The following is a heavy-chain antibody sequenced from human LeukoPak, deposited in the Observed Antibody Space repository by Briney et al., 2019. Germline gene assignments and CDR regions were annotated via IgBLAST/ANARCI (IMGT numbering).Heavy chain of an antibody. CDR3: ARHAPGGDYSGWFDS. D-gene: IGHD4-17*01. V-gene: IGHV4-34*01. CDR1: GGSFSGYY. Sequence: SETLSLTCAVYGGSFSGYYWSWIRQPPGKGLEWIGEINHSGSTNYNPSLTSRVTISVDTSKNQFSLKLSSVTAADTAVYYCARHAPGGDYSGWFDSWGQGTLVTVSS. CDR2: INHSGST. J-gene: IGHJ5*01.